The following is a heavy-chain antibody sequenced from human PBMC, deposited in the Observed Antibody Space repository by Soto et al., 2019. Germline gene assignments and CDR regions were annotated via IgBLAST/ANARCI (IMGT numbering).Heavy chain of an antibody. CDR3: ARHYSSDWHFVFDS. Sequence: QVQLMQSGAEVKEPGASVKVSCKASGYTFVNHGVSWVRQAPGQGIEWMGWIKVSTGITNYAGNFQGRVTMTTDTSTSTVYMELRSLRSADTAVYFCARHYSSDWHFVFDSWGQGTRVTVSS. J-gene: IGHJ4*02. D-gene: IGHD6-19*01. V-gene: IGHV1-18*01. CDR2: IKVSTGIT. CDR1: GYTFVNHG.